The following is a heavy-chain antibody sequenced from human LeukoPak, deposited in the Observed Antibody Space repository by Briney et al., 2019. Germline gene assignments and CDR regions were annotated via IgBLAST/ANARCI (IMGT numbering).Heavy chain of an antibody. CDR2: IRYDGSYK. Sequence: GGSLRLSCAASGFTFSSYVMHWVRQAPGKGLEWVAFIRYDGSYKYYSDSVKGRFTISRDNAKNSLYLQMNSLRAEDTAVYYCARVGCSGGSCYADYWGQGTLVTVSS. V-gene: IGHV3-30*02. J-gene: IGHJ4*02. CDR3: ARVGCSGGSCYADY. D-gene: IGHD2-15*01. CDR1: GFTFSSYV.